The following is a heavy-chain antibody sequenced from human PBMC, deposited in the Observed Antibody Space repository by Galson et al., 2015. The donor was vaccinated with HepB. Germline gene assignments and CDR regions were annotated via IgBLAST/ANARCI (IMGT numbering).Heavy chain of an antibody. V-gene: IGHV3-33*01. J-gene: IGHJ3*02. D-gene: IGHD1-26*01. CDR2: IWYDGSNK. CDR3: ARDPSGSYYRDAFDI. CDR1: GFTFSSYG. Sequence: SLRLSCAASGFTFSSYGMHWVRQAPGKGLEWVAVIWYDGSNKYYADSVKGRFTISRDNSKNTLYLQMNSLRAEDTAVYYCARDPSGSYYRDAFDIWGQGTMVTVSS.